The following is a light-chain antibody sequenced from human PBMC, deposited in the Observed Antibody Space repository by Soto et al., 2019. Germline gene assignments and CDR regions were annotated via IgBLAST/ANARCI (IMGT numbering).Light chain of an antibody. CDR3: PQLRKWRRS. V-gene: IGKV3-11*01. CDR2: DAS. Sequence: EIVLTQSPATLSLSPGERATLSCRASQSVSSYLAWYQHKPGRAPRLLIYDASDRATGIPARFSGSGSGTDFTLPKIILAHEDLAGDSRPQLRKWRRSFGQGPKV. CDR1: QSVSSY. J-gene: IGKJ1*01.